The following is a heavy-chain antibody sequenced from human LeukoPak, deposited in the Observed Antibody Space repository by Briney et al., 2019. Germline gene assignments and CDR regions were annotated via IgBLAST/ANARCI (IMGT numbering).Heavy chain of an antibody. Sequence: PGGSLRLSCAASGFTFRSYAMSWVRQAPGMGLEWVSTFGGGGGSTYYADSVRGRFTISRDNSKNTLYLQMNSLRAEDTAVYYCAKDYSSSLTNWFDPWGQGTLVTVSS. J-gene: IGHJ5*02. D-gene: IGHD6-6*01. V-gene: IGHV3-23*01. CDR1: GFTFRSYA. CDR2: FGGGGGST. CDR3: AKDYSSSLTNWFDP.